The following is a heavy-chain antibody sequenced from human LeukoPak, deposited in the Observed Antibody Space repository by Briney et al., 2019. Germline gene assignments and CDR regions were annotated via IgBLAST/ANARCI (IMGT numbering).Heavy chain of an antibody. D-gene: IGHD3/OR15-3a*01. CDR2: IKQDGNEK. V-gene: IGHV3-7*03. J-gene: IGHJ4*02. CDR3: ATSRTGDY. CDR1: GFTFSSYW. Sequence: PGGSLRFSCAASGFTFSSYWMSWVRQAPGKGLQWVAIIKQDGNEKYYVDSLKGRFTISRDNAEKSLYLQMNSLRAEDTAVYYCATSRTGDYWGQGTLVTVSS.